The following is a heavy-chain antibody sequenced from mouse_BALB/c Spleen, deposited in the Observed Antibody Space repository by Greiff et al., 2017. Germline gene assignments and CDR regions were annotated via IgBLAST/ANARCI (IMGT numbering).Heavy chain of an antibody. Sequence: VKLQESGAELVRPGTSVKVSCKASGYAFTNYLIEWVKQRPGQGLEWIGVINPGSGGTNYNEKFKGKATLTADKSSSTAYMQLSSLTSDDSAVYFCARYYYGSSYFDYWGQGTTLTVSS. CDR2: INPGSGGT. CDR1: GYAFTNYL. J-gene: IGHJ2*01. V-gene: IGHV1-54*01. CDR3: ARYYYGSSYFDY. D-gene: IGHD1-1*01.